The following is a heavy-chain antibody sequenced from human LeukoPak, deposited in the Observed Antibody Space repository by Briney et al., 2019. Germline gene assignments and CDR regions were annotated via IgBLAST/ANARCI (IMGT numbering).Heavy chain of an antibody. V-gene: IGHV1-46*01. CDR2: INPSGGST. CDR1: GYTFTSYY. J-gene: IGHJ5*02. Sequence: ASVKVSCKASGYTFTSYYMHWVRQAPGQGLERMGIINPSGGSTSYAQKFQGRVTMTRDTSISTAYMELSRLRSDDTAVYYCARARPFIRTTGTTGWFDPWGQGTLVTVSS. D-gene: IGHD1-1*01. CDR3: ARARPFIRTTGTTGWFDP.